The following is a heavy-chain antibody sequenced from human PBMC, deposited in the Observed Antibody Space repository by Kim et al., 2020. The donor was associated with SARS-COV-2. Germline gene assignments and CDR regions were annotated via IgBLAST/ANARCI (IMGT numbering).Heavy chain of an antibody. CDR1: GFTFSSYD. D-gene: IGHD5-12*01. J-gene: IGHJ4*02. CDR2: ISGSGVST. V-gene: IGHV3-23*01. CDR3: ATRNGYHLH. Sequence: GGSLRLSCAASGFTFSSYDMSWVRQAPGKGLEWVSAISGSGVSTYYADSVKGRFTISRDNSKNTLYLQMNSLKAEDTAVYYCATRNGYHLHWGQGTLVTVSS.